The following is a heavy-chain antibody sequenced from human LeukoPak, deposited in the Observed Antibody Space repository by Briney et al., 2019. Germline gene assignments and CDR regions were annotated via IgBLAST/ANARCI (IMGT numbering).Heavy chain of an antibody. Sequence: PSETLSLTCAVYGGSFSGYYWSWIRQPPGKGLEWIGEINHSGSTNYNPSLKSRVTISVDTSKNQFSLKLSSVTAADTAVYYCARGEIVVAVAATPNYYYYMDVWGKGTTVTVSS. J-gene: IGHJ6*03. D-gene: IGHD2-15*01. CDR1: GGSFSGYY. CDR2: INHSGST. CDR3: ARGEIVVAVAATPNYYYYMDV. V-gene: IGHV4-34*01.